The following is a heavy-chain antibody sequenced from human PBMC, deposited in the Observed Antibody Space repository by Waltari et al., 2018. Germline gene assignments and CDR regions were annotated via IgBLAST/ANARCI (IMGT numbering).Heavy chain of an antibody. Sequence: EVQLLASGGGLVQPGGSLRLSCAASGFPFSSYAMTWVRQAPGKGLEWVSAISGSGGSTYYADSVKGRFTISRDNSKNTLYLQMNSLRAEDTAVYYCAKGEVAVAEYFDYWGQGTLVTVSS. CDR1: GFPFSSYA. CDR2: ISGSGGST. D-gene: IGHD6-19*01. CDR3: AKGEVAVAEYFDY. V-gene: IGHV3-23*01. J-gene: IGHJ4*02.